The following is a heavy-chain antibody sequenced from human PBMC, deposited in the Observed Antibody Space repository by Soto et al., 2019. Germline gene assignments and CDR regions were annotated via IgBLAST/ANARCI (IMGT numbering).Heavy chain of an antibody. CDR3: ARTAAAGKYYYGVDV. D-gene: IGHD6-13*01. J-gene: IGHJ6*02. CDR1: GYSFTSYW. CDR2: IYPGDSDT. Sequence: LGESLKISCQGSGYSFTSYWIGWVRQVPGKGLEWMGIIYPGDSDTRYSPSFQGQVTISADKSISTAYLQWSSLKASDTAIYYCARTAAAGKYYYGVDVWGQGTTVTVSS. V-gene: IGHV5-51*01.